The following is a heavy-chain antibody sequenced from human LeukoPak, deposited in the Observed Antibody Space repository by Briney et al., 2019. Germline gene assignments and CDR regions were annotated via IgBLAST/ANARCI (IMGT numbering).Heavy chain of an antibody. Sequence: PGGSLRLSCAASGFTFSSYWMSWVRQAPGKGLEWVSAISGSGGSTYYADSVKGRFTISRDNSKNTLYLQMNSLRAEDTAVYYCAKDRLWFGELKEVDYWGQGTLVTVSS. V-gene: IGHV3-23*01. CDR3: AKDRLWFGELKEVDY. D-gene: IGHD3-10*01. CDR1: GFTFSSYW. J-gene: IGHJ4*02. CDR2: ISGSGGST.